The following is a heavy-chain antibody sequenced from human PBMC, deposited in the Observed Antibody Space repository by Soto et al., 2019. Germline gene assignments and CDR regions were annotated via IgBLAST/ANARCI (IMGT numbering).Heavy chain of an antibody. V-gene: IGHV4-31*03. CDR1: GGSISSSSYY. J-gene: IGHJ5*02. CDR3: ARSVDP. CDR2: IYYSGST. Sequence: SETLSLTCTVSGGSISSSSYYWGWIRQHPGKGLEWIGYIYYSGSTYYNPSLESRVTISVDTSKNQFSLKLSSVTAADTAVYYCARSVDPWGQGTLVTVSS.